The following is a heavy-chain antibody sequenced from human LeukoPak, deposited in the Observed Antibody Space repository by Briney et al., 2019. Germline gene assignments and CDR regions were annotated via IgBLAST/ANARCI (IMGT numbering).Heavy chain of an antibody. CDR1: GGTFSSYA. Sequence: ASVKVSCKASGGTFSSYAISWVRQAPGQGLEWMGGIIPIFGTANYAQKFQGRVTITTDESTSTAYMELSSLRSEDTAVYYCARGDPPITMVRGAFYYYMDVWGKGTTVTVSS. CDR3: ARGDPPITMVRGAFYYYMDV. CDR2: IIPIFGTA. V-gene: IGHV1-69*05. D-gene: IGHD3-10*01. J-gene: IGHJ6*03.